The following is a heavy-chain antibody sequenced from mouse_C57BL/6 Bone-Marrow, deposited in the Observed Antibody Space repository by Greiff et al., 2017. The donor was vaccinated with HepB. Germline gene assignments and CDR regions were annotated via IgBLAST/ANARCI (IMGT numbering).Heavy chain of an antibody. V-gene: IGHV1-69*01. CDR2: IDPSDSYT. D-gene: IGHD1-1*01. Sequence: QVQLQQPGAELVMPGASVKLSCKASGYTFTSYWMHWVKQRHGQGLEWIGEIDPSDSYTNYNQKFKGTSTLTVDKSSSTAYMQLSSLTSEDSAVYSCARRSYYGEWYFDVWGTGTTVTVSS. CDR1: GYTFTSYW. CDR3: ARRSYYGEWYFDV. J-gene: IGHJ1*03.